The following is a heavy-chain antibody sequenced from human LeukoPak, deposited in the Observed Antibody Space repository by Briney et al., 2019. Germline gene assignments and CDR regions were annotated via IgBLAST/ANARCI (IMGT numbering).Heavy chain of an antibody. V-gene: IGHV3-48*02. D-gene: IGHD6-19*01. CDR3: ARAAYSSGPDY. CDR2: ISPSSGNI. CDR1: GFTFGDYG. Sequence: GGSLRLSCTASGFTFGDYGMSWFRQAPGKALEWVSYISPSSGNIHYADSVRGRFTISRDNAKNSLHLQVNSLRDEDTAMYFCARAAYSSGPDYWGQGTLVTVSS. J-gene: IGHJ4*02.